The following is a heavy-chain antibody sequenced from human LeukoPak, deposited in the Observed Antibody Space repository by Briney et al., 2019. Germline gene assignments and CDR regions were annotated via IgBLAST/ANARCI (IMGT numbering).Heavy chain of an antibody. V-gene: IGHV5-51*01. D-gene: IGHD2-2*01. CDR3: ARHPDCTRTSCYVDYYGMDV. J-gene: IGHJ6*02. CDR1: GYRFTSYW. CDR2: INPGDSDT. Sequence: PGGSLRLSCKGSGYRFTSYWIGWVRQMPEKGLEWMGIINPGDSDTRYSPSFQGQVTISADKSISTAYLQWSSLKASDTAMYYCARHPDCTRTSCYVDYYGMDVWGQGTTVTVSS.